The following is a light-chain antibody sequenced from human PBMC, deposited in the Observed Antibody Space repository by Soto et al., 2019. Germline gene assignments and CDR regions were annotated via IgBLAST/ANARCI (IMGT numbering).Light chain of an antibody. Sequence: EIVMTQSPLSLPVTPGEPASISCRSSHSLLHSNGENYLDWFLQKPGQSPQLLIYLGSNRASGVPDRFSGSGSGTDFTLKISRLEAEDVGVYYCVQALQSPPTFGQGTKVEI. CDR3: VQALQSPPT. CDR1: HSLLHSNGENY. CDR2: LGS. J-gene: IGKJ1*01. V-gene: IGKV2-28*01.